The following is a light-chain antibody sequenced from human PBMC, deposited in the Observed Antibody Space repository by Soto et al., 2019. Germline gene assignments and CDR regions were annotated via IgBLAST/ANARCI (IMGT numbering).Light chain of an antibody. J-gene: IGKJ5*01. CDR2: AAS. Sequence: DTQMTQSPLFLSASVGDRVTITCRASQSISSYVNWYQHKPGKAPKLLIYAASRLQSGVPSRFSGSVSGTDFTLTISSLQPEDFATYYCQQIYNTPLAFGQGTRLEIK. CDR1: QSISSY. V-gene: IGKV1-39*01. CDR3: QQIYNTPLA.